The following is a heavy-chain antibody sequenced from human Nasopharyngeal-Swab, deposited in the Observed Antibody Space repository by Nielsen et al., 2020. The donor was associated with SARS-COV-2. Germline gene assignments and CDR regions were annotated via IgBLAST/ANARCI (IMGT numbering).Heavy chain of an antibody. V-gene: IGHV4-61*08. D-gene: IGHD6-13*01. CDR3: ARSGYSSSWNFDY. J-gene: IGHJ4*02. CDR2: IFYSGYT. CDR1: GGSISSGGYY. Sequence: SETLSLTCTVSGGSISSGGYYWSWIRQHPGKGLEWIGYIFYSGYTNYNPSFKSRVTISVDTSKNQFSLKLSSLTAADTAVYYCARSGYSSSWNFDYWGQGTLVTVSS.